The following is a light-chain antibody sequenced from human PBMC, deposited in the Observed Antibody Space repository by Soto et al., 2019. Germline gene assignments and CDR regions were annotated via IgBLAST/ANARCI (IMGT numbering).Light chain of an antibody. J-gene: IGKJ4*01. CDR1: QVISSY. CDR3: QQLNSYPLT. CDR2: AAS. V-gene: IGKV1-9*01. Sequence: DIQLTQSPSFLSASVGDRVTITCRASQVISSYLAWYQQKPGKAPKLLIYAASTLQSGVPSRFSGSGSGTEFTLAISSLQPEDFGTYYCQQLNSYPLTFGGGRKVDI.